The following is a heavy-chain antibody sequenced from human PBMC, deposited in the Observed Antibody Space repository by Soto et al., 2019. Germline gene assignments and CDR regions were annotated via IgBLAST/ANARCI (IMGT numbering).Heavy chain of an antibody. D-gene: IGHD5-12*01. Sequence: QVQLVQSGAEVKKPGASVKVSCKASGYTFTGYYMHWVRQAPGQGLEWMGWINPNSGGTNYAQKFQGWVTMTRDTSLSTAYRERSRLRSDDTAVYYCARDVGGYDYGSDYCGQGTLVTVSS. V-gene: IGHV1-2*04. J-gene: IGHJ4*02. CDR1: GYTFTGYY. CDR2: INPNSGGT. CDR3: ARDVGGYDYGSDY.